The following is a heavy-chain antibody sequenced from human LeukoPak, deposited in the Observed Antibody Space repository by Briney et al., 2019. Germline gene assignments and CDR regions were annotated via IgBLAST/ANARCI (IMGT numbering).Heavy chain of an antibody. CDR2: ISGSGNSI. J-gene: IGHJ4*02. Sequence: GGSLRLSCAGSGFAFSDYYMTWIRQAPGRGLEFISYISGSGNSIVYADSVKGRFTISRDNAKNSLYLQMNSLRDEDTAVYYCAREPRLAVYWGQGTLVTVSS. V-gene: IGHV3-11*01. CDR3: AREPRLAVY. CDR1: GFAFSDYY. D-gene: IGHD6-19*01.